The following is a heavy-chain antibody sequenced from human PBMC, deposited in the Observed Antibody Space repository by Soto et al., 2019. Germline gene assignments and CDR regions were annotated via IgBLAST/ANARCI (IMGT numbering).Heavy chain of an antibody. D-gene: IGHD1-7*01. CDR3: AKDLNWNYDYFDY. CDR1: GFTFSSYA. Sequence: SLRLSCAASGFTFSSYAMSWVRQAPGKGLEWVSAISGSGGSTYYADSVKGRFTISRDNSKNTLYLQMNSLRAEDTAVYYCAKDLNWNYDYFDYWGQGTLVTVSS. J-gene: IGHJ4*02. V-gene: IGHV3-23*01. CDR2: ISGSGGST.